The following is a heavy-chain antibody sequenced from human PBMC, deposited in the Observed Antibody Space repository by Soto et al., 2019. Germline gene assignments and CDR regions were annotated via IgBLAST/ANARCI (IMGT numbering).Heavy chain of an antibody. CDR2: INPDNGNT. CDR1: GYTFTRYP. Sequence: ASVKVSCKASGYTFTRYPMHWVLQAPGQRLEWMGWINPDNGNTKSSQKFQDRVIITRDTSASTAYMDLSSLRSEDTAVYYCARGIATGQLDPWGQGTLVTVSS. D-gene: IGHD2-15*01. V-gene: IGHV1-3*01. CDR3: ARGIATGQLDP. J-gene: IGHJ5*02.